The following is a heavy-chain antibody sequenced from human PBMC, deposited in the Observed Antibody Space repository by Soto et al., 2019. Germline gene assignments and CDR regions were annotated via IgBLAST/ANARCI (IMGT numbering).Heavy chain of an antibody. Sequence: SETLSLTCTVSGGSISSYYWSWIRQPPGKGLEWIGYIYYSGSTNYNPSLKSRVTISVNTSKNQFSLRLTSVTAADTAVYYCARAAVTHERYHYGMDVWGQGTTVTVSS. CDR3: ARAAVTHERYHYGMDV. V-gene: IGHV4-59*01. CDR2: IYYSGST. J-gene: IGHJ6*02. D-gene: IGHD4-17*01. CDR1: GGSISSYY.